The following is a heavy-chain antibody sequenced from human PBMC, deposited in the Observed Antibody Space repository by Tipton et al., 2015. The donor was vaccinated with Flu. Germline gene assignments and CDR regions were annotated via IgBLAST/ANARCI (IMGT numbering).Heavy chain of an antibody. CDR1: GFTFSSYG. V-gene: IGHV3-33*06. Sequence: QLVQSGGGVVQPGRSLKLSCAASGFTFSSYGMHWVRQAPGKGLEWVAVIWYDGSNKYYADSVKGRFTIARDNSKNTLYLQMNSLRAEDTAVYYCANGAYHSYYGMDVWGQETTVTVSS. CDR2: IWYDGSNK. J-gene: IGHJ6*02. D-gene: IGHD4/OR15-4a*01. CDR3: ANGAYHSYYGMDV.